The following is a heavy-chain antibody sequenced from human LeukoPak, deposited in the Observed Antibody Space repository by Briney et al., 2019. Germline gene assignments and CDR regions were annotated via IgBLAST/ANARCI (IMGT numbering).Heavy chain of an antibody. CDR3: ARQIASSGYLPWAFDI. J-gene: IGHJ3*02. CDR2: IFFTGST. D-gene: IGHD3-22*01. Sequence: SETLSLTCTVSGGSITSGNYYCGWSRQPPGNGLEWIGAIFFTGSTYYSPSLKSRVNISVGTSTTQFSLKLTSVTAADTAVYYCARQIASSGYLPWAFDIWGQGTVVTVSS. V-gene: IGHV4-39*01. CDR1: GGSITSGNYY.